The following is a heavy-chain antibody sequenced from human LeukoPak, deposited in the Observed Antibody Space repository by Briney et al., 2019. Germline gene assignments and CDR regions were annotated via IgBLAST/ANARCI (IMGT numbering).Heavy chain of an antibody. CDR2: ISYDGSNK. CDR3: ASLTGKGVPAAYYYMDV. Sequence: GVSLRLSCAASGFTFSSYAMHWVRQAPGKGLEWVAVISYDGSNKYYADSVKGRFTISRDNSKNTLYLQVNSLRAEDTAVYYCASLTGKGVPAAYYYMDVWGKGTTVTVSS. CDR1: GFTFSSYA. J-gene: IGHJ6*03. V-gene: IGHV3-30-3*01. D-gene: IGHD2-2*01.